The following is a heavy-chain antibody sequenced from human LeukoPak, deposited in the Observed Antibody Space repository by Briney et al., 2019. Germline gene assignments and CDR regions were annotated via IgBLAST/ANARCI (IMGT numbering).Heavy chain of an antibody. CDR2: IKQDGSEK. CDR3: ATTVTIRSASSYYFDY. CDR1: GFTCSSYW. V-gene: IGHV3-7*03. Sequence: GGSLRLSCAASGFTCSSYWMSWVRQAPGKGLEWVANIKQDGSEKYYVDSVKGRLTISRDNAKNSLYLQMNSLRAEDTAVYYCATTVTIRSASSYYFDYWGQGTLVTVSS. J-gene: IGHJ4*02. D-gene: IGHD4-17*01.